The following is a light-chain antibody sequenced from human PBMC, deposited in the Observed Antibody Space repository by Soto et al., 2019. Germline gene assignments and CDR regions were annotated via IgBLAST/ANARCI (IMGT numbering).Light chain of an antibody. Sequence: DIQMTQSPSSLSASVGDRVTITCRASQSISSYLNWYQQKPGKAPKLLIYAASSLQSGVPSRFSGSGSGTDFTLIISSLQPEDFATYYCQQSYSTLLFTFGPGIKVDIK. CDR1: QSISSY. CDR3: QQSYSTLLFT. V-gene: IGKV1-39*01. J-gene: IGKJ3*01. CDR2: AAS.